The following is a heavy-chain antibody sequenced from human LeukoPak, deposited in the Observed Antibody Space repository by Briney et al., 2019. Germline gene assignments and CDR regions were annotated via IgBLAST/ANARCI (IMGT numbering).Heavy chain of an antibody. CDR1: GYTFSSFD. CDR3: ARGPIQLWNYHYYAMDV. Sequence: ASVKVSCTASGYTFSSFDIIWVRQATGQGLEWMGWMNPNGGNTGYAQKFQGRVTMTRNTSISTAYMELSSLRSEDTAVYYCARGPIQLWNYHYYAMDVWGQGTTVTVSS. V-gene: IGHV1-8*01. J-gene: IGHJ6*02. D-gene: IGHD5-18*01. CDR2: MNPNGGNT.